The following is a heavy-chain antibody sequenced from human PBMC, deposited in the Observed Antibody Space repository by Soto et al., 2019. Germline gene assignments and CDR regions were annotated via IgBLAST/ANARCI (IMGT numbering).Heavy chain of an antibody. CDR2: LSSTGGST. CDR1: GFTFRKYV. CDR3: AKDQGFLEWIPQGGLDV. D-gene: IGHD3-3*01. J-gene: IGHJ6*02. Sequence: EVQLLESGGGLAQPGGSLRLSCEVSGFTFRKYVMTWVRQAPGKGLEWVSSLSSTGGSTYYADSVKGRFTVSRDNSKNTLVRQMNSLRAEDTAIYYCAKDQGFLEWIPQGGLDVWGPGTTVAVSS. V-gene: IGHV3-23*01.